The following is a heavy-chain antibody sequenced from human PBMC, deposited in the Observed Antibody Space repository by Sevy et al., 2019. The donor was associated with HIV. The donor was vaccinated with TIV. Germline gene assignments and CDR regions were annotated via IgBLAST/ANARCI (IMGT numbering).Heavy chain of an antibody. J-gene: IGHJ6*02. CDR1: GYTFSRYG. CDR2: ISDYNGYT. Sequence: ASVKVSCKASGYTFSRYGISWVRQAPGQGLEWMGWISDYNGYTNYAHKFHGRVTMSTETSTRTAYMELRSLRSDDTVVYFCAREGYYYRSGTYRPPNYYGMDVWGQGTAVTVSS. V-gene: IGHV1-18*01. D-gene: IGHD3-10*01. CDR3: AREGYYYRSGTYRPPNYYGMDV.